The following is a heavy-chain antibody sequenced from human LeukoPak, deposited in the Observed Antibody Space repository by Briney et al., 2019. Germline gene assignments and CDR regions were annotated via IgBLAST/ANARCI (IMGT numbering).Heavy chain of an antibody. CDR1: GDSISRYY. CDR3: ARDGGSGFDY. J-gene: IGHJ4*02. D-gene: IGHD3-10*01. Sequence: SETLSLTCTVSGDSISRYYWTWIRQPPGKGLEWIGYIYYSGSTNYNPSLKSRLTISVDTSKNQVSLKLTSVTAADTAVYYCARDGGSGFDYWGLGTLVTASS. CDR2: IYYSGST. V-gene: IGHV4-59*01.